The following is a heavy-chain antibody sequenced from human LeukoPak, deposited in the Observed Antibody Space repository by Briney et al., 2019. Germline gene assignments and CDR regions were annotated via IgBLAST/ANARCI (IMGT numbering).Heavy chain of an antibody. CDR1: GFTFSSYA. CDR3: AKTPPLKGYLAGV. V-gene: IGHV3-23*01. J-gene: IGHJ6*02. CDR2: ISGSGVNT. Sequence: GGSLRLSCAASGFTFSSYAMTWVRQAPGKGLEWVSVISGSGVNTDYADSVKGRFTISRDNSKNTLYLQMNSLRAEDTAVYYCAKTPPLKGYLAGVWGQGTTVTVSS. D-gene: IGHD2-15*01.